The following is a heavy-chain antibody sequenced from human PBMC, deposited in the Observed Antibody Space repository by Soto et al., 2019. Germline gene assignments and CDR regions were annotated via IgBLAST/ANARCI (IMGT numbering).Heavy chain of an antibody. Sequence: QITLKESGPTLVKPTQTLTLTCTFSGFSLSTSGVGVGWIRQPPGKALEWLALIYWDEDKRYSPSLKSRLTITKDPPKNPVVLTKTNLDPVDTATYSCAHSYDSGGYGGGDYNWFDPWGQGTLVTVSS. CDR2: IYWDEDK. CDR1: GFSLSTSGVG. J-gene: IGHJ5*02. V-gene: IGHV2-5*02. D-gene: IGHD3-22*01. CDR3: AHSYDSGGYGGGDYNWFDP.